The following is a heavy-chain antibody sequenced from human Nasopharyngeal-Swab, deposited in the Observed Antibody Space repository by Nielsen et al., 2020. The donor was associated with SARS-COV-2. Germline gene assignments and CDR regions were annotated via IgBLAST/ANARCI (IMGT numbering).Heavy chain of an antibody. V-gene: IGHV3-23*01. CDR1: GFTVTSDN. Sequence: GESLKISCTASGFTVTSDNMSWVRQAPGKGLEWVSGISGRGNTAYYADSVKGRFTISRDNSKGTLYLQLNSLRVEDTAVYYCARGHCGGDCPRFDYWGQGTLVTVSS. CDR2: ISGRGNTA. J-gene: IGHJ4*02. D-gene: IGHD2-21*02. CDR3: ARGHCGGDCPRFDY.